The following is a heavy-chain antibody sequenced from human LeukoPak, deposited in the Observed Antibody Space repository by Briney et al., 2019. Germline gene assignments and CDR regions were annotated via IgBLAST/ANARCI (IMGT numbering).Heavy chain of an antibody. V-gene: IGHV1-69*01. CDR3: ARATSANEYSYGFHFDY. J-gene: IGHJ4*02. CDR1: GTTFRSYA. D-gene: IGHD5-18*01. CDR2: IIPSFGTV. Sequence: SVKVSCKASGTTFRSYAINWVRQAPGQGLEWMGAIIPSFGTVKYAQKFQGKVTMTADESTSTAYMDLNYLRSDDTAVYFCARATSANEYSYGFHFDYWGQGTLVTVSS.